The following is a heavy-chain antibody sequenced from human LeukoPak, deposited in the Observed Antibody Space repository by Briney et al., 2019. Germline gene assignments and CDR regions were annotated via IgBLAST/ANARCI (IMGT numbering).Heavy chain of an antibody. CDR1: GYTFTSYD. J-gene: IGHJ4*02. CDR2: MNPNSGNT. D-gene: IGHD2-15*01. V-gene: IGHV1-8*01. Sequence: ASVKVSCKASGYTFTSYDINWVRQDTGQGLEWMGWMNPNSGNTGYAQKFQGRVTMTRNTSISTAYMELSSLRSEDTAVYYCARGRLGGSYLGTSFDYWGQGTLVTVSS. CDR3: ARGRLGGSYLGTSFDY.